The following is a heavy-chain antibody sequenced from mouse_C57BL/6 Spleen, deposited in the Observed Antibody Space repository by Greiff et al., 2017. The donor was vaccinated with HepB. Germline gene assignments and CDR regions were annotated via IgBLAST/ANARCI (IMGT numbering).Heavy chain of an antibody. CDR3: ARWKDANWVLFDY. D-gene: IGHD4-1*01. Sequence: VQLVESGPELVKPGASVKISCKASGYAFSSSWMNWVKQRPGKGLEWIGRIYPGDGDTNYNGKFKGKATLTADKSSSTAYMQLSSLTSEDSAVYFCARWKDANWVLFDYWGQGTTLTVSS. V-gene: IGHV1-82*01. CDR1: GYAFSSSW. J-gene: IGHJ2*01. CDR2: IYPGDGDT.